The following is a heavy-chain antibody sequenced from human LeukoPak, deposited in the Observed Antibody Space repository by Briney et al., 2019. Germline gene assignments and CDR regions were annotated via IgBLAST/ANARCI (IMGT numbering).Heavy chain of an antibody. CDR3: ARGRSRYCSSTSCYRGAFDI. CDR1: GGSISSYY. D-gene: IGHD2-2*01. Sequence: SETLSLTCSVSGGSISSYYWSWIRQPPGKGLEWIGEINHSGSTNYNPSLKSRVTISVDTSKNQFSLKLSSVTAADTAVYYCARGRSRYCSSTSCYRGAFDIWGQGTMVTVSS. J-gene: IGHJ3*02. V-gene: IGHV4-34*01. CDR2: INHSGST.